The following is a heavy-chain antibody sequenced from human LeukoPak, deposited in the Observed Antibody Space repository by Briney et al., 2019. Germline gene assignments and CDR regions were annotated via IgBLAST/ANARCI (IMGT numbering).Heavy chain of an antibody. D-gene: IGHD2-15*01. J-gene: IGHJ4*02. Sequence: SETLPLTCTVSGGSISSYYWSWIRQPAGKGLEWIGRIYTSGSTNYNPSLKSRVTMSVDTSKNQFSLKLSSVTAADTAVYYCARGVGYCSGGSCQAPFDYWGQGTLVTVSS. V-gene: IGHV4-4*07. CDR3: ARGVGYCSGGSCQAPFDY. CDR1: GGSISSYY. CDR2: IYTSGST.